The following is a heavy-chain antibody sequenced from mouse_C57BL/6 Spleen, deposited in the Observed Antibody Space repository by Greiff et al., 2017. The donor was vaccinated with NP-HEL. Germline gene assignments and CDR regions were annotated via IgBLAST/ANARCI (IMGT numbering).Heavy chain of an antibody. Sequence: QVQLKESGAELVKPGASVKISCKASGYAFSSYWMNWVKQRPGKGLEWIGQIYPGDGDTNYNGKFKGKATLTADKSSSTAYMQLSSLTSEDSAVYFCSIYYANYEEAYWGQGTLVTVSA. CDR1: GYAFSSYW. D-gene: IGHD2-1*01. V-gene: IGHV1-80*01. CDR2: IYPGDGDT. CDR3: SIYYANYEEAY. J-gene: IGHJ3*01.